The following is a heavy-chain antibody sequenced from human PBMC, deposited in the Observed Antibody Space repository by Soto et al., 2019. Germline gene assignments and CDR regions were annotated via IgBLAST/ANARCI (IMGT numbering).Heavy chain of an antibody. CDR1: GGTFSSYT. CDR2: IIPILGIA. D-gene: IGHD5-12*01. V-gene: IGHV1-69*02. CDR3: ARAGVGSGYAGYYCYYGMDV. J-gene: IGHJ6*02. Sequence: ASVKVSCKASGGTFSSYTISWVRQAPGQGLEWMGRIIPILGIANYAQKFQGRVTITADKSTSTAYMELSSLRSEDTAVYYCARAGVGSGYAGYYCYYGMDVWGQGTTVTVSS.